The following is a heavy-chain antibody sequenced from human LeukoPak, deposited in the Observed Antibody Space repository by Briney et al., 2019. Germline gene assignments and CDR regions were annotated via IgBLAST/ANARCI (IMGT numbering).Heavy chain of an antibody. J-gene: IGHJ6*04. V-gene: IGHV1-69*05. CDR3: ARVEDVAGTYYYYGMDV. D-gene: IGHD6-19*01. CDR1: GGTFSSYA. Sequence: SVKVSCKASGGTFSSYAISWVRQAPGQGLEWMGGIIPIFGTANYAQKFQGRVTITTDKSTSTAYMELSSLRSEDTAVYYCARVEDVAGTYYYYGMDVWGKGTTVTVSS. CDR2: IIPIFGTA.